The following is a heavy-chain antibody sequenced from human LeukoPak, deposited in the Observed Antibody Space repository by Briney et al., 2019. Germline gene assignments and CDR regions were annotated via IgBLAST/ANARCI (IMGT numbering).Heavy chain of an antibody. V-gene: IGHV3-49*04. CDR2: IRSKAYGGTT. J-gene: IGHJ5*02. D-gene: IGHD5-24*01. Sequence: PGRSLRLSCTASGFTFGDYAMSWVGQAPGKGLEWVGFIRSKAYGGTTEYAASVKGRFTISRDDSKSIAYLQMNSRKTEDTAVYYCTRGDGYNWAWGQGTLVTVSS. CDR1: GFTFGDYA. CDR3: TRGDGYNWA.